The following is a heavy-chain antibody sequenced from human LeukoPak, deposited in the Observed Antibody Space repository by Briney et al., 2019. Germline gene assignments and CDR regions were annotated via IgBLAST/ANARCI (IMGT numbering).Heavy chain of an antibody. CDR2: ISYDGSNK. J-gene: IGHJ4*02. CDR3: AKDKKYSSSYHYFDY. V-gene: IGHV3-30*18. D-gene: IGHD6-6*01. CDR1: GFTFSSYG. Sequence: GGALRLSCAASGFTFSSYGLHWVRQAPGKGLAGVAVISYDGSNKYYADAVKGRFTISRDNSKNTLYLQMNSLRAEDTAVYYCAKDKKYSSSYHYFDYWGQGTLVTVSS.